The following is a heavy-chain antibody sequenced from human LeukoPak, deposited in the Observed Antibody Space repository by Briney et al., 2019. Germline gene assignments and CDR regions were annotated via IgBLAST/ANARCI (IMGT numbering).Heavy chain of an antibody. D-gene: IGHD3-10*01. CDR3: VKGGHYSFFDP. Sequence: GGALRLSCTTSGISFSNYAMSWVRRAPGKGLEWVSTISGFGGETFYADSVKGRFSLSRDNSKHTLSLQMNSLRAEDTAVYYCVKGGHYSFFDPWGQGTLVTVSS. CDR1: GISFSNYA. V-gene: IGHV3-23*01. J-gene: IGHJ5*02. CDR2: ISGFGGET.